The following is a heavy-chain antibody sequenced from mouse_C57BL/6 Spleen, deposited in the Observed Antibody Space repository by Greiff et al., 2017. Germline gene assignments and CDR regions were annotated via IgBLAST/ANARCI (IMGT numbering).Heavy chain of an antibody. CDR2: IYPEGGET. CDR1: GFNIKDYY. CDR3: ARSRGTSVGDY. D-gene: IGHD1-1*01. V-gene: IGHV14-2*01. Sequence: EVQLQQSGAELVKPGASVKLSCTASGFNIKDYYMHWVKQRTEQGLEWIGRIYPEGGETNYTAKFKGKATITADTSSNTAYLQLSSLTSEDPAVYYCARSRGTSVGDYWGQGTTLTVSS. J-gene: IGHJ2*01.